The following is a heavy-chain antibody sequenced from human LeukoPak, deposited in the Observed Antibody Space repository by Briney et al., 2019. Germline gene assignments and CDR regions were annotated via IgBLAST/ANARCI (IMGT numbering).Heavy chain of an antibody. V-gene: IGHV1-18*01. J-gene: IGHJ5*02. D-gene: IGHD3-10*01. Sequence: SVKLSCKASVYTFTSYGISCVRQAPGQGLEWMGWISAYNGNTNYAQKLQGRVTMPTDTSPSTAYMELRSLRSDATAVYYSAREFGPDNWFDPWGGGPLVSVSS. CDR1: VYTFTSYG. CDR2: ISAYNGNT. CDR3: AREFGPDNWFDP.